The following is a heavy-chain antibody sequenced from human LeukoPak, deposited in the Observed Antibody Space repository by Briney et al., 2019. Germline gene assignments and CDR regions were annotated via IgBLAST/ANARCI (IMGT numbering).Heavy chain of an antibody. J-gene: IGHJ3*02. CDR1: GGSFSGYY. CDR2: ISNNGSR. Sequence: SETLSLTCAVSGGSFSGYYWSWVRQPPGKGLEWIGEISNNGSRNNYPTLTSGVTISIDTAKKKSYLKLSSVTAADTAVYYCARGLTYYFDSSGYYVTDAFDIWGQGTMVTVSS. V-gene: IGHV4-34*01. CDR3: ARGLTYYFDSSGYYVTDAFDI. D-gene: IGHD3-22*01.